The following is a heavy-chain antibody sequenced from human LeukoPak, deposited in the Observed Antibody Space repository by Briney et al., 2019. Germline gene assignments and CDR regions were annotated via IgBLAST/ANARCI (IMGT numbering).Heavy chain of an antibody. CDR1: GFTFSSYG. CDR2: IRYDGSNK. CDR3: AKVRAARTKGLFDY. D-gene: IGHD6-6*01. V-gene: IGHV3-30*02. J-gene: IGHJ4*02. Sequence: GGSLRLSCAASGFTFSSYGMHWVRQAPGKGLEWVAFIRYDGSNKYYADSVKGRFTISRDNSKNTLYLQMNSLRAEDTAVYYCAKVRAARTKGLFDYWGQGTLVTVSS.